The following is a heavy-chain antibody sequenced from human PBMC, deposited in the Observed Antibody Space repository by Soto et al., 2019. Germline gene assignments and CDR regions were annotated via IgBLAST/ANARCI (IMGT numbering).Heavy chain of an antibody. CDR2: INSDGSST. D-gene: IGHD6-19*01. CDR1: GFTFSSYW. Sequence: EVHLEESGGDLVQPGGSLRLSCATSGFTFSSYWMHWVRQSPGKGLVWVSRINSDGSSTTYADSVRGRFTISRDNAKNTLYLQMNSLRAEDTAVYYCARDPGIAVTGTYYFDYWGQGSLVTVSS. J-gene: IGHJ4*02. CDR3: ARDPGIAVTGTYYFDY. V-gene: IGHV3-74*01.